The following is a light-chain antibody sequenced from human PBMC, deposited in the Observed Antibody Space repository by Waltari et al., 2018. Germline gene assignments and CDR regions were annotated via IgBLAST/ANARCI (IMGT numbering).Light chain of an antibody. Sequence: EIALRQSPDTLSLSPGDRATLSCRASQGVSSSSLVWFQQKPGQALRLLIYGASTRATGIPDRFSGSGSGAGFTLTISRLEPEDFAVYYCQHHATPPYTFGQGTKLEIK. CDR1: QGVSSSS. V-gene: IGKV3-20*01. J-gene: IGKJ2*01. CDR3: QHHATPPYT. CDR2: GAS.